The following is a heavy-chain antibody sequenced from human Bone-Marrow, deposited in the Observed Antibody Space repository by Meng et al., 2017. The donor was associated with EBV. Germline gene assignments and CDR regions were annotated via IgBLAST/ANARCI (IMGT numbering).Heavy chain of an antibody. Sequence: LLEESGGALVQTGGSLRLSCAASGSTFSRYWMHWVRQVPGEGLVWVSRINEYGSVTNYADSVKGRFTISRDNTKNTLYLQMNSLRAEDIGLYFCSRDLAGSDDSWGQGTLVTVSS. V-gene: IGHV3-74*01. CDR2: INEYGSVT. D-gene: IGHD1-14*01. CDR3: SRDLAGSDDS. CDR1: GSTFSRYW. J-gene: IGHJ5*01.